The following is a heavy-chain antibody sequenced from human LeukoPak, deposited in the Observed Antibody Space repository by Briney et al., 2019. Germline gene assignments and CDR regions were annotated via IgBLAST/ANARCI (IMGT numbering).Heavy chain of an antibody. CDR1: GFTFSSYG. D-gene: IGHD3-3*01. Sequence: PGGSLRLSCAASGFTFSSYGMHWVRQAPGKGLEWVAFIRYDGSNKYYADSVKGRFTISRDNSKNTLYLQMNSLRAEDTAVYYRAKDDTWNYYYYMDVWGKGTTVTVSS. V-gene: IGHV3-30*02. CDR3: AKDDTWNYYYYMDV. CDR2: IRYDGSNK. J-gene: IGHJ6*03.